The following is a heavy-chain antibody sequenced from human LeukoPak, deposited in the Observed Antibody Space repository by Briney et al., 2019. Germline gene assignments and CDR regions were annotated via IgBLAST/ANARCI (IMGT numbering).Heavy chain of an antibody. CDR2: IYTSGST. D-gene: IGHD3-22*01. CDR1: GGSISSYY. V-gene: IGHV4-4*07. Sequence: SETLSLTCTVSGGSISSYYWSWIRQSAGKGLEWIGRIYTSGSTNYNPSLKSRVTMSVDTSKNQFSLKLSSVTAADTAVYYCARDPLTYYYDSSDAFDIWGQGTMVTVSS. CDR3: ARDPLTYYYDSSDAFDI. J-gene: IGHJ3*02.